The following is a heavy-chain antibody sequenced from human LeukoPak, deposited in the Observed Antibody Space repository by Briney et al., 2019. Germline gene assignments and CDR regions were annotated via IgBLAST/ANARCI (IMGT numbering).Heavy chain of an antibody. CDR3: ARDQLRAAAGTKPDY. D-gene: IGHD6-13*01. CDR1: GYTFTSYY. CDR2: INPSGGST. V-gene: IGHV1-46*01. Sequence: ASVKVSCKASGYTFTSYYMHWVRQAPGQGLEWMGIINPSGGSTSYAQKFQGRVTMTRDMSTSTVYMELSSLRSEDTAVYYCARDQLRAAAGTKPDYWGQGTLVTVSS. J-gene: IGHJ4*02.